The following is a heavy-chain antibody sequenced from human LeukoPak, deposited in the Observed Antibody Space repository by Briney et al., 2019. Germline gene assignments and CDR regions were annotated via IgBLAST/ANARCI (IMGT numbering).Heavy chain of an antibody. V-gene: IGHV3-9*01. CDR1: GFTFDDYA. Sequence: PGRSLRLSRAASGFTFDDYAMHWVRQAPGKGLEWVSGISWNSGSIGYADSVKGRFTISRDNAKNSLYLQMNSLRAEDTALYYCAKDPNSSSWYFFDYWGQGTLVTVSS. J-gene: IGHJ4*02. D-gene: IGHD6-13*01. CDR2: ISWNSGSI. CDR3: AKDPNSSSWYFFDY.